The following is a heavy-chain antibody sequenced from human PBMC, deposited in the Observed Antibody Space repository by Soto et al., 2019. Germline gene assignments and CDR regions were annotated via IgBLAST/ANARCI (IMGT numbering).Heavy chain of an antibody. CDR2: ISGSTDDT. V-gene: IGHV3-23*01. J-gene: IGHJ5*02. Sequence: GGSLRLSCAASEFLFPTYAMTWVRQAPGKGLEWVSSISGSTDDTFYADSVKGRFTVSRDNSKNTLFLQMNSLRAEDTAVYYCAKEVFGVVAGSGLDTWGQGTMVTVSS. CDR1: EFLFPTYA. D-gene: IGHD2-15*01. CDR3: AKEVFGVVAGSGLDT.